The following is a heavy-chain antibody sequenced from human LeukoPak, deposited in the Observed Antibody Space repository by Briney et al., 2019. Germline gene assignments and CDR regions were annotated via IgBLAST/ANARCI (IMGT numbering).Heavy chain of an antibody. CDR2: IYHSGGT. Sequence: TSETLSLTCAVPRYSISSGYYWGWIRQPPGKGREWIGRIYHSGGTYSNPSPKSRVTIFVDTSKNQFSLKLSSVTAADTAVYYCARHRTRGAVVPAAIGNWGQGTLVTVSS. J-gene: IGHJ4*02. V-gene: IGHV4-38-2*01. D-gene: IGHD2-2*02. CDR3: ARHRTRGAVVPAAIGN. CDR1: RYSISSGYY.